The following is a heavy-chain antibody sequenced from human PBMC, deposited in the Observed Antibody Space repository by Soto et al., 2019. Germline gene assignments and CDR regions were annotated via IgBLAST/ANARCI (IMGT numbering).Heavy chain of an antibody. CDR2: ITDSGGST. CDR3: AKDATRTSGWYHFDY. V-gene: IGHV3-23*01. D-gene: IGHD6-19*01. CDR1: GFTFYNFA. J-gene: IGHJ4*02. Sequence: GGSLRLSCAASGFTFYNFALGWVRQAPGKGLEWVSAITDSGGSTYYADSVKGRFTISRDNSKNTLYLQMNSLRAEDTAVYYCAKDATRTSGWYHFDYWGQGTLVTVSS.